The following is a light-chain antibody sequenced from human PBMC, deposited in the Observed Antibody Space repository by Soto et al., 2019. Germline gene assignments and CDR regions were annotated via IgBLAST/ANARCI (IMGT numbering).Light chain of an antibody. CDR1: SSDVGGYNY. CDR3: CSYAGSYTFYV. CDR2: DVS. Sequence: QSALTQPRSVSGSPGQSVTNSCTGTSSDVGGYNYVSWYQQHPGKAPKVMIYDVSKRPSGVPDRFSGSKAGNTASLTISGXXXXXXXXXXCCSYAGSYTFYVFGTGTK. J-gene: IGLJ1*01. V-gene: IGLV2-11*01.